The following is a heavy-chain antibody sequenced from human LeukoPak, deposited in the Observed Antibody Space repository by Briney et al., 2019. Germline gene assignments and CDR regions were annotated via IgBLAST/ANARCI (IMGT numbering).Heavy chain of an antibody. D-gene: IGHD3-22*01. CDR1: GFTFSSYA. V-gene: IGHV3-30-3*01. CDR2: ISYDGSNK. J-gene: IGHJ4*02. CDR3: ARGGYDSSDYFNY. Sequence: GGSLRLSCAASGFTFSSYAMHGVRQAPGKGLEWVTVISYDGSNKYYADSVKGRFTISRDNSKNTLYLQMNSLRAEDTAVYYCARGGYDSSDYFNYWGQGTLVTVSS.